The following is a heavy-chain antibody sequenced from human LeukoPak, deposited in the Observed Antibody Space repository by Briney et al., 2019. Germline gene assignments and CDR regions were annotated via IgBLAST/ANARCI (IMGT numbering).Heavy chain of an antibody. J-gene: IGHJ4*02. CDR2: ISGSGGGT. CDR1: GFTFSTYA. V-gene: IGHV3-23*01. D-gene: IGHD3-3*01. CDR3: AKGTNYDFWSGYSSYFDY. Sequence: PGGSLRLSCAASGFTFSTYAMSWVRQAAGKGLEWVSLISGSGGGTYYADSVKGRFTISRDNSKNTLYLQMNSLRAEDTAVYYCAKGTNYDFWSGYSSYFDYWGQGTLVTVSS.